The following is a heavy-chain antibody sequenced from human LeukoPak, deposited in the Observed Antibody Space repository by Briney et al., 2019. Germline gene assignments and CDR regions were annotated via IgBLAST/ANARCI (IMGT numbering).Heavy chain of an antibody. Sequence: GGSLRLSCAASGFTFINYGMHWVRQAPGKGLEWVTFIRYDGNNKYYADSVKGRFTISRDSSGNTVYLQMNSLRPEDTAVYYCAKEGNDLYSSGWSSFDYWGQGTLVTVSS. D-gene: IGHD6-19*01. J-gene: IGHJ4*02. CDR2: IRYDGNNK. CDR1: GFTFINYG. V-gene: IGHV3-30*02. CDR3: AKEGNDLYSSGWSSFDY.